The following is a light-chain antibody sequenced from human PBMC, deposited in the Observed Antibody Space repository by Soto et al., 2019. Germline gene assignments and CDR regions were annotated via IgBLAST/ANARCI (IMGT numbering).Light chain of an antibody. CDR2: KAS. Sequence: DIQMTQSPSTLSASVGDRVTITGRASQSISSWLAWYQQKQGKAPKLLIYKASSLESGVPSRFSGSGSGTEFTLTISSLQPDDFATYYCQQYNSYSWTFGQGTKVDIK. V-gene: IGKV1-5*03. J-gene: IGKJ1*01. CDR1: QSISSW. CDR3: QQYNSYSWT.